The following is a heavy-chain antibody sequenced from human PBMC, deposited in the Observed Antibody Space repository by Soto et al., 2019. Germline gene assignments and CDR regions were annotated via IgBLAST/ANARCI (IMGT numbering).Heavy chain of an antibody. Sequence: QVQLVKYGAEVKKPGASVKVSCKASGYTFSSYFIHWVRQAPGQGLEWMGIINPSGGSTSYAQKFQGRVTMTRDTSTSTVYMELSSLRSEDTAIYYCARGGGSKLTTISYWGHGTLVTVST. V-gene: IGHV1-46*01. D-gene: IGHD3-16*01. CDR2: INPSGGST. CDR3: ARGGGSKLTTISY. CDR1: GYTFSSYF. J-gene: IGHJ4*01.